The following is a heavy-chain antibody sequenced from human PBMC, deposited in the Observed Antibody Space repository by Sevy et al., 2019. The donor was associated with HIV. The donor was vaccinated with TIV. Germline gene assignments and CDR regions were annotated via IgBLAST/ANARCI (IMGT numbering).Heavy chain of an antibody. CDR3: AREGGYSDQGMDV. V-gene: IGHV3-48*01. CDR2: ISSSSNTI. CDR1: GFTFSNYN. D-gene: IGHD5-12*01. J-gene: IGHJ6*02. Sequence: GGSLRLSCAASGFTFSNYNMNWVRQAPGKGLEWASSISSSSNTIYYADSVKGRFTISRDNDKNSLYLEMNSLRAEDTAVYYCAREGGYSDQGMDVWGLGTTVTVSS.